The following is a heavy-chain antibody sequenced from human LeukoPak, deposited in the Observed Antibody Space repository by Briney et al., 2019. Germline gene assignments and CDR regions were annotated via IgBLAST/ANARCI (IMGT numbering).Heavy chain of an antibody. Sequence: GGSLRLSCAASAFTFSSYSMNWVRQAPGKGLEWVSDISRSSSTIYYADSVKGRFTISRDNAKNSLYLQMNSLRAEDTAVYYCATDIPYGDLPFDYWGQGTLVTVSS. CDR1: AFTFSSYS. D-gene: IGHD4-17*01. CDR2: ISRSSSTI. V-gene: IGHV3-48*01. CDR3: ATDIPYGDLPFDY. J-gene: IGHJ4*02.